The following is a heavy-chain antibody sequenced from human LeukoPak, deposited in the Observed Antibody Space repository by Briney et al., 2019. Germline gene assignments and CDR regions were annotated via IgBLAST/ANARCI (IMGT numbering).Heavy chain of an antibody. CDR1: GFTFSSYG. V-gene: IGHV3-30*02. Sequence: GGSLTLSCAASGFTFSSYGMHWVRQAPGKGLEWVAFIRFDGSNKYYADSVKGRFTISRDNSKNTLYLQMNSLRAEDTAVYYCAKDPRAYSSGWYWSDYWGQGTLVTVSS. J-gene: IGHJ4*02. CDR3: AKDPRAYSSGWYWSDY. CDR2: IRFDGSNK. D-gene: IGHD6-19*01.